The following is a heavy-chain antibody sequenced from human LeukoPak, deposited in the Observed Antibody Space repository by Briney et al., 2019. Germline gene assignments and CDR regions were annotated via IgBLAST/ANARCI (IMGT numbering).Heavy chain of an antibody. J-gene: IGHJ4*02. D-gene: IGHD3-22*01. CDR2: INHSGST. V-gene: IGHV4-34*01. Sequence: SETLSLTCAVYGGSFSGYYWSWIRQPPGKGLEWIGEINHSGSTNYNPSLKSRVTISVDTSKNQFSLELSSVTAADTAVYYCARLNMYYYDSSGPPWGQGTLVTVSS. CDR3: ARLNMYYYDSSGPP. CDR1: GGSFSGYY.